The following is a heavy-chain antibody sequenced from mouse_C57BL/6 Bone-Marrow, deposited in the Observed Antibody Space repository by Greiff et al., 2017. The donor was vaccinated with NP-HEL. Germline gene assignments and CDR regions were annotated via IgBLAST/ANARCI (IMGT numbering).Heavy chain of an antibody. J-gene: IGHJ1*03. Sequence: QVQLKQSGPELVKPGASVKISCKASGYAFSSSWMNWVKQRPGKGLEWIGRIYPGDGDTNYNGKFKGKATLNADKSSSTAYMQLSSLTSEDSAVYFCARLWYFDVWGTGTTVTVSS. CDR3: ARLWYFDV. CDR2: IYPGDGDT. V-gene: IGHV1-82*01. CDR1: GYAFSSSW.